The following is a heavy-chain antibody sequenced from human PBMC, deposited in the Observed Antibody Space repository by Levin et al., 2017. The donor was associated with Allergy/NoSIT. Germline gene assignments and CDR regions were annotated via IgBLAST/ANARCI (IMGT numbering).Heavy chain of an antibody. CDR1: GFTFNNYA. CDR2: INGGGGSR. V-gene: IGHV3-23*01. Sequence: LSLTCAASGFTFNNYAMNWVRQAPGKGLEWVSAINGGGGSRYYADPVRGRFTISRDNSNNTLFLEMNSLGAEDTAVYFCAKDQSQSYYYGMDVWGQGTTVSVSS. J-gene: IGHJ6*02. CDR3: AKDQSQSYYYGMDV.